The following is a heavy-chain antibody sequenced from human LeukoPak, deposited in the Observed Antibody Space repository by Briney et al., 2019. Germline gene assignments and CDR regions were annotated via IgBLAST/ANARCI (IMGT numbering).Heavy chain of an antibody. CDR1: GGPISSYY. CDR2: IYYSGST. CDR3: ARDSVGATFDY. Sequence: PSETLSLTCTVSGGPISSYYWSWIRQPPGKGLEWIGYIYYSGSTNYNPSLKSRVTISVDTSKNQFSLKLSPVTAADTAVYYCARDSVGATFDYWGQGTLVTASS. D-gene: IGHD1-26*01. V-gene: IGHV4-59*01. J-gene: IGHJ4*02.